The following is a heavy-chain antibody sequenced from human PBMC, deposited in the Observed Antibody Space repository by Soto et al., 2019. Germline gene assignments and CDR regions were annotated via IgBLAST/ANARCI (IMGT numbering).Heavy chain of an antibody. D-gene: IGHD3-22*01. CDR1: GFTFSSYA. Sequence: PGGSLRLSCAASGFTFSSYAMNWVRRAPGKGLEWVSYISSSSGTINYADSVKGRFTVSRDNARNSLYLQMNSLRAEDTAVYYCARRPYYYDTSGSRYYYGMDVWGQGTTVTVSS. CDR2: ISSSSGTI. V-gene: IGHV3-48*04. J-gene: IGHJ6*02. CDR3: ARRPYYYDTSGSRYYYGMDV.